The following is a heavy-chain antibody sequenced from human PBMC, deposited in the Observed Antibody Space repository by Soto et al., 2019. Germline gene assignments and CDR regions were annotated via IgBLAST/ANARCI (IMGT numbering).Heavy chain of an antibody. CDR1: GYTFTSYA. D-gene: IGHD2-15*01. CDR2: ISAYNGNT. J-gene: IGHJ4*02. CDR3: ARCRSLIDFDY. V-gene: IGHV1-18*01. Sequence: GASVKVSCKASGYTFTSYAICWARQAPGQGLEWMGWISAYNGNTNYAQKLQGRVTMTTDTSTSTAYMELRSLRSDDTAVYYCARCRSLIDFDYWGQGTLVTVSS.